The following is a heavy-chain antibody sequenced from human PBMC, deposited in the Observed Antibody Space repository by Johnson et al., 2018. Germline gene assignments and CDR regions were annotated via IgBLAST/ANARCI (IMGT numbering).Heavy chain of an antibody. Sequence: QVQLVESGGGVVQPGRSLRLSCSASGFTFSIYAMHWVRQAPGKGLEWVAVISHDGSNKYYGDSVKGRFTISRDKSKNTRYLQMNSLIIEETAVEYGAGYWLGYADYGCFQGWGQGTLVTVSA. CDR2: ISHDGSNK. J-gene: IGHJ1*01. D-gene: IGHD4-17*01. CDR3: AGYWLGYADYGCFQG. CDR1: GFTFSIYA. V-gene: IGHV3-30-3*01.